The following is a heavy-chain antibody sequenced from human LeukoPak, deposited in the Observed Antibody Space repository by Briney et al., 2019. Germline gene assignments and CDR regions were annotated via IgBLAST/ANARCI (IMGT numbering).Heavy chain of an antibody. V-gene: IGHV4-59*11. CDR1: GGSISSHY. D-gene: IGHD3-22*01. Sequence: SETLSLTCTVSGGSISSHYWSWIRQPPGKGLEWIGYIYYTGSTSYNPSLKSRVTISVDTSKNQFSLKLSSVTVADTAVYYCARFYDISGHPSRVDYWGQGTLVTVSS. CDR3: ARFYDISGHPSRVDY. J-gene: IGHJ4*02. CDR2: IYYTGST.